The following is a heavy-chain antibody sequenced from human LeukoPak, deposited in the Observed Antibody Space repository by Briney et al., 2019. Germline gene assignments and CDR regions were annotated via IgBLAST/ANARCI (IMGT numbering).Heavy chain of an antibody. CDR2: ISTNSGGT. CDR1: GYTFTDYY. D-gene: IGHD4-17*01. V-gene: IGHV1-2*02. Sequence: ASVTVTCTASGYTFTDYYMHWVRQAPGQGLEWIGWISTNSGGTKYAQKFQGRVTMTRDTSISTVYMELSRLRSDDTDVYYCARDYGDYGSHWDAFDIWGQGTMVTVSS. CDR3: ARDYGDYGSHWDAFDI. J-gene: IGHJ3*02.